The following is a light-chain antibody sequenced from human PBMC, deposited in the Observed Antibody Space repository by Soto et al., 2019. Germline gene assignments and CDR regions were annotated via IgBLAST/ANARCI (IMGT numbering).Light chain of an antibody. CDR3: SSSKRSSATLYV. Sequence: QSALTQPASVSGSPGQSITISCTGTSSDVGGYNYVSWYQQHPGKAPKLMIYDVSNRPSGVSNRFSGSKSCNTASLTISRLQAEDEAGYYCSSSKRSSATLYVFGTGTKVTVL. J-gene: IGLJ1*01. CDR1: SSDVGGYNY. V-gene: IGLV2-14*01. CDR2: DVS.